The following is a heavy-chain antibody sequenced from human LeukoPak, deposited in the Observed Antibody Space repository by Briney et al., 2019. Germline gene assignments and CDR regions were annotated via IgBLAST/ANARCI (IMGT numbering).Heavy chain of an antibody. J-gene: IGHJ4*02. CDR3: GRIHRDSGSPTWFY. Sequence: SETLSLTCTVSGGSISSSSYYWGWIRQPPGKGLEWIGSIYYSGSTYYNPSLKSRVTISVDTSKNQFSLKLSSVTAADTAVYYCGRIHRDSGSPTWFYWGQGTLVTVSS. V-gene: IGHV4-39*07. CDR2: IYYSGST. CDR1: GGSISSSSYY. D-gene: IGHD3-10*01.